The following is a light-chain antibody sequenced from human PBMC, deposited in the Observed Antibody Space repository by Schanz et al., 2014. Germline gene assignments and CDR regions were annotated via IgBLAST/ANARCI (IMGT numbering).Light chain of an antibody. Sequence: DIQMTQSPSTLSTSVGERVTITCRASRNIGTWLAWYQQKPGKAPNLLIYRASILESGIPSRFSGSGSGTEFTLIISSLQPDDFATYYCQQYSTYSWTFGQGTKVEIE. CDR3: QQYSTYSWT. CDR1: RNIGTW. J-gene: IGKJ1*01. V-gene: IGKV1-5*03. CDR2: RAS.